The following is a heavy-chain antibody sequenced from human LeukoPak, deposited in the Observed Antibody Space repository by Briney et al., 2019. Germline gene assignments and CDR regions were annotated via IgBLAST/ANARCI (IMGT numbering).Heavy chain of an antibody. D-gene: IGHD4-17*01. CDR1: GFTFSSYG. V-gene: IGHV3-30*02. Sequence: GGSLRLSCAASGFTFSSYGIHWVRQAPGKGLEWVSFIRHDGSDNYYADSVKGRFTISRDNSKNTLYLQMNSLRAEDTAVYYCAKISYGDYVKDAFDIWGQGTMVTVSS. CDR3: AKISYGDYVKDAFDI. CDR2: IRHDGSDN. J-gene: IGHJ3*02.